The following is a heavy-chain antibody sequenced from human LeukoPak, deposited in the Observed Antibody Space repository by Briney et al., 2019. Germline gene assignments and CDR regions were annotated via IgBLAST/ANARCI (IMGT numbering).Heavy chain of an antibody. J-gene: IGHJ4*02. CDR3: ARESDSSLTFIDY. Sequence: GASVKVSCKASGYTFTGYYMHWVRQAPGQGLEWMGWINPNSGGTNYAQKFQGRVTMTRDTSISIAYMELSRLRSDDTAVYYCARESDSSLTFIDYWGQGTLVTVSS. CDR2: INPNSGGT. V-gene: IGHV1-2*02. CDR1: GYTFTGYY. D-gene: IGHD4-11*01.